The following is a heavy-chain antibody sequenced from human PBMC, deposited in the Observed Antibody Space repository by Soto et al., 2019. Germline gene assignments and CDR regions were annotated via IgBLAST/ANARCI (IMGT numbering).Heavy chain of an antibody. CDR2: ISGYNGDT. V-gene: IGHV1-18*01. Sequence: ASVKVSCKASGYTFTSYGISWVRQAPGQGFEWMGWISGYNGDTNYAQNLLGRVTMTLDTSTSTIYIELRSLTSDDTSVYFCAKNGHPPYYYYGMDVWGQGTTVTVSS. CDR3: AKNGHPPYYYYGMDV. D-gene: IGHD2-8*01. J-gene: IGHJ6*02. CDR1: GYTFTSYG.